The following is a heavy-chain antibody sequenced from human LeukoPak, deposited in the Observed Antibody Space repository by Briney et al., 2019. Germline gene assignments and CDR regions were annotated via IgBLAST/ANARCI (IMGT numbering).Heavy chain of an antibody. J-gene: IGHJ4*02. CDR2: ISGSGGST. Sequence: GRSLRLSCAASGFTFSSYAMSWVRQAPGKGLEWVSAISGSGGSTYYADSVKGRFTISRDNSKNTLYLQMNSLRAEDTAVYYCAKDRIAARLFDYWGQGTLVTVSS. CDR1: GFTFSSYA. CDR3: AKDRIAARLFDY. V-gene: IGHV3-23*01. D-gene: IGHD6-6*01.